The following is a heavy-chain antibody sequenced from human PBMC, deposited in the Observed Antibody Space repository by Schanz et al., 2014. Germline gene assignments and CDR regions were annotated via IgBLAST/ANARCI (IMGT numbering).Heavy chain of an antibody. Sequence: EVQLLESGGGLVQPGESLRVSCAASGFTFNSYAMSWVRQAPGRGLEWVSGISGSGGTTHYADSVEGRFTISRVNSKNTLYLRMKGLRAEDTAVYYCAKGRRGYFDSSGSYWGTFDFCGQGTLVSVSS. CDR1: GFTFNSYA. V-gene: IGHV3-23*01. CDR3: AKGRRGYFDSSGSYWGTFDF. J-gene: IGHJ4*02. D-gene: IGHD3-22*01. CDR2: ISGSGGTT.